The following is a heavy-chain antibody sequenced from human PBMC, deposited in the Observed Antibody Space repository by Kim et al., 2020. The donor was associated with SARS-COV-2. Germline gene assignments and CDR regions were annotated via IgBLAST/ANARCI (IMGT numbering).Heavy chain of an antibody. CDR3: ARDSSATYRGIDF. D-gene: IGHD3-10*01. V-gene: IGHV3-33*01. Sequence: YSTDSVKGRFTVSRDNSKSTLYLQMDSLRVEDTAVYYCARDSSATYRGIDFWGQGTLVTVSS. J-gene: IGHJ4*02.